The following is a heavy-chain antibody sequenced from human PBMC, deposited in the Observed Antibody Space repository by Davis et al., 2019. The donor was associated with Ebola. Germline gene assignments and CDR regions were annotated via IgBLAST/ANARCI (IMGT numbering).Heavy chain of an antibody. D-gene: IGHD1-26*01. V-gene: IGHV3-11*01. CDR1: GFTFSDYY. Sequence: PGGSLRLSCAASGFTFSDYYMSWIRQAPGQGLVWVSYISRLGSSMYFADSLKGRFTVSRDNAKNSQYLQMNSLTADDTAVYYCARGLGLTAPDVWGKGTTVTVSS. CDR3: ARGLGLTAPDV. J-gene: IGHJ6*04. CDR2: ISRLGSSM.